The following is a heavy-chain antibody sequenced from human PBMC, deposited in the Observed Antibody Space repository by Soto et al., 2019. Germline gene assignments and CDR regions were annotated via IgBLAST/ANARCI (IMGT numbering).Heavy chain of an antibody. CDR3: AIYGSGSYNYYGMDV. Sequence: SVKVSCKASGFTFTSSAVQWVRQARGQRLEWIGWIVVGSGNTNYAQKFQERVTITRDMSTSTAYMELSSLRSEDTAVYYCAIYGSGSYNYYGMDVWGQGTTVTVSS. J-gene: IGHJ6*02. V-gene: IGHV1-58*01. CDR1: GFTFTSSA. D-gene: IGHD3-10*01. CDR2: IVVGSGNT.